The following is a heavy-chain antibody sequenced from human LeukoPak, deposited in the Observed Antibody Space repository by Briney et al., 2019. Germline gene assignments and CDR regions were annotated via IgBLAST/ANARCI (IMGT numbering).Heavy chain of an antibody. Sequence: SETLSLTCAVYGGSFSGYYWSWIRQPPGKGLEWIGEINHSGSTNYNPSLKSRVTISVDTSKNQFSLKLSSVTAADTAVYYCARRPGGGYSRFDYWGQGTLVTVSS. CDR1: GGSFSGYY. J-gene: IGHJ4*02. V-gene: IGHV4-34*01. D-gene: IGHD3-22*01. CDR2: INHSGST. CDR3: ARRPGGGYSRFDY.